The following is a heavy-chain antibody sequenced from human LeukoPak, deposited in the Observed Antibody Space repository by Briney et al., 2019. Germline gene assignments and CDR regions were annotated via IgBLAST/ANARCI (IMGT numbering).Heavy chain of an antibody. V-gene: IGHV5-51*01. CDR2: IYPGDSDT. Sequence: GESLKISCRGSGYSFTTYWIGWVRQMPGKGLEWMGIIYPGDSDTRYTPSFQGQVTMSADKSINTAYLQWSSLKASDSGMYYCARQWNFDLWGRGTLVAVSS. J-gene: IGHJ2*01. CDR3: ARQWNFDL. CDR1: GYSFTTYW.